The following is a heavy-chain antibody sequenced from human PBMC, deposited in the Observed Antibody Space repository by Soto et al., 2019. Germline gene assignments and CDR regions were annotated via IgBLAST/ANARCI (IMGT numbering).Heavy chain of an antibody. CDR1: GYTFINYD. CDR3: PRRRGSNGWFDL. V-gene: IGHV1-8*01. D-gene: IGHD2-8*01. CDR2: MNPDSGNT. J-gene: IGHJ5*02. Sequence: QVQLVQAGAEVKKPGASVKVSCKASGYTFINYDINWVRQAPGQGLEWVGGMNPDSGNTGYAQNFQGRGTMTGNTSISSVYKELSSLRSEDTAVYYCPRRRGSNGWFDLWGPGTLVTVSS.